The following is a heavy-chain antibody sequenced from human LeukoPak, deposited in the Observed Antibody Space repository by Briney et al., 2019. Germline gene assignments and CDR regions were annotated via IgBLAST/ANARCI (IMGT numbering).Heavy chain of an antibody. CDR1: GYTFTSYG. CDR3: AREMFRGPGIAAAGGGLGYYYYYMDV. V-gene: IGHV1-18*01. J-gene: IGHJ6*03. Sequence: ASVKVSCKASGYTFTSYGISWVRQAPGQGLEWMGWISAYNGNTNYAQKLQGRVTMTTDTSTSTAYMELRSLRSDDTAVYYCAREMFRGPGIAAAGGGLGYYYYYMDVWGKGTTVTVSS. CDR2: ISAYNGNT. D-gene: IGHD6-13*01.